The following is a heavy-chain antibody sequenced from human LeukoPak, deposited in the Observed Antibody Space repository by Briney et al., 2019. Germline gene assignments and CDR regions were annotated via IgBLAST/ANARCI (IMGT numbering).Heavy chain of an antibody. J-gene: IGHJ4*02. Sequence: SETLSLTCAVYGGSFSGYYWSWIRQPPGKGLEWIGEINHSGSTNYNPSLKSRVTISVDTSKNQFSLKLSSVTAADTAVYYCARQHTYFDYWGQGTLVTVSS. CDR2: INHSGST. V-gene: IGHV4-34*01. CDR1: GGSFSGYY. CDR3: ARQHTYFDY.